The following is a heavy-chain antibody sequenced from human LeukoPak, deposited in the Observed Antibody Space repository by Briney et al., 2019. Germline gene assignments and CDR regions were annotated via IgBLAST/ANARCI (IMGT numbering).Heavy chain of an antibody. CDR3: AKSGIHAPRNI. D-gene: IGHD5-18*01. Sequence: PGGSLRLSCAASGFTFTSYAMSWVRQAPGKALECVSEISGSGDSTYYADSVKGRFTISRDNSKNTLYLQMNSLRAEDTAVYYCAKSGIHAPRNIWGQGTMVTVSS. CDR2: ISGSGDST. V-gene: IGHV3-23*01. CDR1: GFTFTSYA. J-gene: IGHJ3*02.